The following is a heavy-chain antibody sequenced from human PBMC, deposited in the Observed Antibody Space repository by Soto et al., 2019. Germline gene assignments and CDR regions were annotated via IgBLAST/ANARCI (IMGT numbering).Heavy chain of an antibody. Sequence: GGSLRLSCAASGFTFASYAMTWVRQAPGKGLEWVSFIYSGGNTYYADSVKGRFTISRDNSKNMLYLQMNSLRVEDTAVYYCAREVRVRGFAFDIWGQGTMVTVSS. J-gene: IGHJ3*02. CDR3: AREVRVRGFAFDI. V-gene: IGHV3-66*01. CDR1: GFTFASYA. CDR2: IYSGGNT. D-gene: IGHD3-3*01.